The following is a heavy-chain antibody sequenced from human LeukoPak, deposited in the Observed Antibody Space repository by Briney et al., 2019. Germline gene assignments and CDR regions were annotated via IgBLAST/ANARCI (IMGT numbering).Heavy chain of an antibody. CDR1: GGSFSGYY. CDR2: INHSGST. Sequence: SETLSLTCAVYGGSFSGYYWSWIRQPPGKGLEGIGEINHSGSTNYNPSLKSRVTISVDTSKNQFSLKLSSVTAADTAVYYCARDRDNIVVVTAPRVYYYMDVWGKGTTVTVSS. V-gene: IGHV4-34*01. D-gene: IGHD2-21*02. J-gene: IGHJ6*03. CDR3: ARDRDNIVVVTAPRVYYYMDV.